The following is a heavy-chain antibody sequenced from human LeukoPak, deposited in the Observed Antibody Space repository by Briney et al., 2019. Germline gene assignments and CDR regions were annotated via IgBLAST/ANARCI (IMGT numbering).Heavy chain of an antibody. Sequence: GGSLRLSCAASGFTFSSYEMNWVRQAPGKGLEWVPYISSSGSTIYYADSVKGRFTISRDNAKNSLYLQVNSLRAEDTAVYYCARDVRYRQWLVPAFDIWGQGTMVTVSS. J-gene: IGHJ3*02. CDR1: GFTFSSYE. CDR3: ARDVRYRQWLVPAFDI. D-gene: IGHD6-19*01. CDR2: ISSSGSTI. V-gene: IGHV3-48*03.